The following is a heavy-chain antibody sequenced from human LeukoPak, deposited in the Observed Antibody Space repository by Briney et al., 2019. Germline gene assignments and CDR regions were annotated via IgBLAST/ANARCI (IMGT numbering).Heavy chain of an antibody. V-gene: IGHV1-46*01. CDR3: AAETMIVGAQTGDACHM. J-gene: IGHJ3*02. CDR1: GYTFTSYY. Sequence: ALVKVSCKASGYTFTSYYMHWVRQAPGQGLEWMGIINPSGGSTSYAQKFQGRATMTRDTSKSAVVMGLSSLRSGGTDVYYFAAETMIVGAQTGDACHMGGERTGVSVS. D-gene: IGHD3-22*01. CDR2: INPSGGST.